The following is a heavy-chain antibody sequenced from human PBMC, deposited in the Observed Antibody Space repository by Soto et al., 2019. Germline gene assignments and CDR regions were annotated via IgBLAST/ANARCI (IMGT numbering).Heavy chain of an antibody. CDR3: ARKGGGGSWSGLLWFDP. CDR2: INHSGST. J-gene: IGHJ5*02. D-gene: IGHD2-15*01. CDR1: GGSFSGYY. Sequence: PSETLSLTCAVYGGSFSGYYWSWIRQPPGEGLEWIGEINHSGSTNYNPSLKSRVTISVDTSKNQLSLKLSSVTAADTAVYYCARKGGGGSWSGLLWFDPWGQGTLVTVSS. V-gene: IGHV4-34*01.